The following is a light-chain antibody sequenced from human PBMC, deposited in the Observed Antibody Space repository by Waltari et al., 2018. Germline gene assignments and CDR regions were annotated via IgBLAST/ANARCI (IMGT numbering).Light chain of an antibody. Sequence: DIVMTQSPDSLAVSLGERATINCKSSQSVLYSSDNKNYLGWYQQRPGKPPKLLIYWASTRESGVPDRFSGSGSGTDFTLTISSLQAEDVAVYYCHQYYSIPFTFGGGTKVEIK. CDR2: WAS. J-gene: IGKJ4*01. CDR3: HQYYSIPFT. V-gene: IGKV4-1*01. CDR1: QSVLYSSDNKNY.